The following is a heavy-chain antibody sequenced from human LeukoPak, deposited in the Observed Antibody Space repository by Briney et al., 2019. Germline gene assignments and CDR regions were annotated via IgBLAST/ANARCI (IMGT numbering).Heavy chain of an antibody. D-gene: IGHD1-1*01. CDR1: GFTVSSNY. CDR3: AREEHLEGDFDY. CDR2: IYSGGTT. V-gene: IGHV3-66*01. Sequence: PGGSLRLSCAASGFTVSSNYMSWVRQAPGKGLEWVSVIYSGGTTYYADSVKGRFTISRDNSKNTLHLQMNSLRAEDTAVYYCAREEHLEGDFDYWGQGTLVTVSS. J-gene: IGHJ4*02.